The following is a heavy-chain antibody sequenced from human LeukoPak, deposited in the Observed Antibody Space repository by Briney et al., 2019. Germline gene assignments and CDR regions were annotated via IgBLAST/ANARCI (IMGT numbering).Heavy chain of an antibody. CDR3: ARSITSSWYGDFQH. Sequence: SETLSLTCAVYGGPFSGYYWSWIRQPPGKGLEWIGEINHSGSTNYNPSLKSRVTISVDTSKNQFSLKLSSVTAADTAVYYCARSITSSWYGDFQHWGQGTLVTVSS. V-gene: IGHV4-34*01. J-gene: IGHJ1*01. D-gene: IGHD6-13*01. CDR2: INHSGST. CDR1: GGPFSGYY.